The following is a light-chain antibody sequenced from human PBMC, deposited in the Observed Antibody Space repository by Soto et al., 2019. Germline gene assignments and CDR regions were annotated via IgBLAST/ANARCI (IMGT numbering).Light chain of an antibody. V-gene: IGLV2-14*03. CDR1: SSDVGGYNY. J-gene: IGLJ2*01. Sequence: QSALTQPASVSGSPGQSITISCTGTSSDVGGYNYVSWYQHYPGKAPKLMIYDVSNRPSGVSNRFSGSKSGNTASLTISGLQAEDEADYYCSSYTSRSTLVFGGGTKPTVL. CDR2: DVS. CDR3: SSYTSRSTLV.